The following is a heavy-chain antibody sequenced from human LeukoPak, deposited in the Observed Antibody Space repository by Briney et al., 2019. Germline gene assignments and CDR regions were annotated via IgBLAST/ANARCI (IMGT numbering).Heavy chain of an antibody. V-gene: IGHV4-34*01. CDR3: ARVIAAAGSV. CDR1: GGSFSGYY. J-gene: IGHJ4*02. CDR2: INHSGST. D-gene: IGHD6-13*01. Sequence: PSETLSLTCAVYGGSFSGYYWSWIRQPPGKGLEWIGEINHSGSTNYNPSLKSRVTISVGTSKNQFSLKLSSVTAADTAVYYCARVIAAAGSVWGQGTLVTVSS.